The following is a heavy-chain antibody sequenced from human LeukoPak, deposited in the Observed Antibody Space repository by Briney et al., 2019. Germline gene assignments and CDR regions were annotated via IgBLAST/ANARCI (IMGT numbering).Heavy chain of an antibody. CDR3: ARDSYYYDSSGYYYVDY. V-gene: IGHV3-48*01. J-gene: IGHJ4*02. Sequence: GGSLRLSCAASGFTFSSYAMNWVRQAPRKGLEWVSYISSSPNTIYYADSVKGRFTISRDNAKNSLYLQMNSLRAEDTAVYYCARDSYYYDSSGYYYVDYWGQGTLVTVSS. CDR1: GFTFSSYA. CDR2: ISSSPNTI. D-gene: IGHD3-22*01.